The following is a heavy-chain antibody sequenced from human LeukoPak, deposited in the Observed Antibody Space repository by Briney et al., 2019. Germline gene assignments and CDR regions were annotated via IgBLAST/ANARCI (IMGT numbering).Heavy chain of an antibody. Sequence: PGGSLRLSCAASGFIFNSYSMNWVRQAPGKGLEWISYISGSGSTTYYADSVKGRFTISRDNAKNSLYLQMNSLRAEDTAVYYCARVAPPADYWGQGTLVTFS. V-gene: IGHV3-48*04. CDR3: ARVAPPADY. J-gene: IGHJ4*02. D-gene: IGHD6-25*01. CDR1: GFIFNSYS. CDR2: ISGSGSTT.